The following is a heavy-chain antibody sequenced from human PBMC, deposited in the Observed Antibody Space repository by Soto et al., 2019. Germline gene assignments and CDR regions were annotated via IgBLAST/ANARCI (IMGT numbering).Heavy chain of an antibody. CDR3: AKETLYYYGSGSYVGD. Sequence: EVQLLESGGGLVQPGGSLRLSCAASGFTFSSYAMSWVRQAPGKGLEWVSAISGSGGSTYYADSVKGRFTISRDNSKNTLYLQMNSLRAEDTVVYYCAKETLYYYGSGSYVGDWGQGTLVTVSS. CDR1: GFTFSSYA. J-gene: IGHJ4*02. CDR2: ISGSGGST. D-gene: IGHD3-10*01. V-gene: IGHV3-23*01.